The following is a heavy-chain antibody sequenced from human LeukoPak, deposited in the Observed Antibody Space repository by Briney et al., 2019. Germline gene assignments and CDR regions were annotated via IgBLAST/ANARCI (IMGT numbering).Heavy chain of an antibody. D-gene: IGHD3-10*01. CDR1: GYSFRDHH. CDR2: IHPGTGDT. V-gene: IGHV1-2*02. J-gene: IGHJ4*02. CDR3: SSHYGPGPV. Sequence: ASVRVSCKALGYSFRDHHVIWVRQAPGQGLEWMGWIHPGTGDTKLGQNFQGRLTMTWDTSITTAYMDLIELTSDDTAVYYCSSHYGPGPVWGQGTLVTASS.